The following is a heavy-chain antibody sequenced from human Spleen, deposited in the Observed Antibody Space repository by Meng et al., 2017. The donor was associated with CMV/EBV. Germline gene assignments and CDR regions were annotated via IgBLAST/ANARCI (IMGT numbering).Heavy chain of an antibody. CDR1: GYTFTSYD. V-gene: IGHV1-8*01. D-gene: IGHD3-16*01. J-gene: IGHJ4*02. CDR2: MNPNSGNT. CDR3: ARGGQRLRLGEDFDY. Sequence: SGYTFTSYDINWVRQATGRGLEWMGWMNPNSGNTGYAQKFQGRVTMTRNTSISTAYMEVSSLRSEDTAVYYCARGGQRLRLGEDFDYWAQGTLVTVSS.